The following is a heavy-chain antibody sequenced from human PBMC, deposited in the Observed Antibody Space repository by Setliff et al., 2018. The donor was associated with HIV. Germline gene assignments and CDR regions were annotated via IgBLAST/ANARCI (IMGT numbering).Heavy chain of an antibody. Sequence: ASVKVSCKASGYTFTGYYMDWVRQAPGQGLEWMGWINPNSGGTNYAQKFQGRVTMTRDTSISTAYMELSRMRSDDTAVYYCAREIFPQGIVVVFDAFDIWGQGTMVTVSS. CDR3: AREIFPQGIVVVFDAFDI. CDR2: INPNSGGT. D-gene: IGHD3-22*01. V-gene: IGHV1-2*02. J-gene: IGHJ3*02. CDR1: GYTFTGYY.